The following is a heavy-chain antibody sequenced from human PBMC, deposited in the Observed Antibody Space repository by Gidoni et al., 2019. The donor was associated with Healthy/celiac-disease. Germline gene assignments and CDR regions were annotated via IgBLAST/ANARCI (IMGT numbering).Heavy chain of an antibody. CDR1: GGSFSGYY. Sequence: QVQLQQWCAGLLKPSETLSLTCAVYGGSFSGYYWSWIRQPPGKGLEWIGEINHSGSTNYNPSLKSRVTRSVDTSKNQFSLKLGSVTAADTAVYYCARAARYSSSWHGGPIYFDYWGQGTLVTVSS. V-gene: IGHV4-34*01. D-gene: IGHD6-13*01. CDR2: INHSGST. CDR3: ARAARYSSSWHGGPIYFDY. J-gene: IGHJ4*02.